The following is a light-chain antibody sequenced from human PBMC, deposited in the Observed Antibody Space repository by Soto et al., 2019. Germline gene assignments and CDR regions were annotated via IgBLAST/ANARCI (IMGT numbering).Light chain of an antibody. CDR1: SSDFGGYNY. CDR3: CSYAGSYTLVV. CDR2: DVS. J-gene: IGLJ1*01. V-gene: IGLV2-11*01. Sequence: QSALTQPRSVSGSPGQSVTISCTGTSSDFGGYNYVSWYQQHPGKAPKLMIYDVSKRPSGVPDRFSGSKSGNTASLTISGLQAEDEADYYCCSYAGSYTLVVFGTGTKVTVL.